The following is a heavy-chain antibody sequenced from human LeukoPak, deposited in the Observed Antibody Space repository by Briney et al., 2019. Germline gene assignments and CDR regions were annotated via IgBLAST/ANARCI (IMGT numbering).Heavy chain of an antibody. V-gene: IGHV3-33*01. CDR1: GFTFSSYG. CDR2: IWYDGSNK. J-gene: IGHJ4*02. D-gene: IGHD4-17*01. Sequence: PGGSLRLSCAASGFTFSSYGMHWVRQAPGKGLEWVAVIWYDGSNKYYADSVKGRFTFSRDNSKNTLYLQMNSLRAEDTAVYYCARDFQTIYGDYGYFDYWGQGTQVTVSS. CDR3: ARDFQTIYGDYGYFDY.